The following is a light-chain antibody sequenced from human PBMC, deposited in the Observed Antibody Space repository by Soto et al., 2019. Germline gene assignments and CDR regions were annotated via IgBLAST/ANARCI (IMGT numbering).Light chain of an antibody. V-gene: IGLV2-14*01. CDR3: SSYTSSSTLEV. Sequence: QSALTQPASVSGSPGQSITISCTGTISDVGGYNYVSWYQQHPGKAPKLMIYDVSNRPSGVSNRFSGSKSGNTASLTISGLQAEDEADYYCSSYTSSSTLEVFGTGTKVT. J-gene: IGLJ1*01. CDR1: ISDVGGYNY. CDR2: DVS.